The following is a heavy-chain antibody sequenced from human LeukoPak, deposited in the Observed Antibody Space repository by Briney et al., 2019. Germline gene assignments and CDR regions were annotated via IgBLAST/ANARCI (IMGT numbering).Heavy chain of an antibody. CDR1: GFTFSSYG. CDR2: IRSDGSNK. CDR3: AKDRSRYYYDSTGYPRYDY. Sequence: GGSLRLSCAASGFTFSSYGMHWVRQAPGKGLEWVTFIRSDGSNKYHADSVKGRFTISRDNSKNTLYLQMNSLRAEDTAVYYCAKDRSRYYYDSTGYPRYDYWGQGTLVTVSS. D-gene: IGHD3-22*01. V-gene: IGHV3-30*02. J-gene: IGHJ4*02.